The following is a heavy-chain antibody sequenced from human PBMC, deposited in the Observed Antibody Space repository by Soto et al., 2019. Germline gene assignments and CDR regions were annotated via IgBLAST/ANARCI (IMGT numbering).Heavy chain of an antibody. CDR1: GYTFTGYY. V-gene: IGHV1-2*04. D-gene: IGHD2-21*02. CDR3: ARGGPVTATHFDY. Sequence: GASVKVSCKASGYTFTGYYMHWVRQAPGQGLEWMGWINPNSGGTNYAQKFQGWVTMTRDTSISTAYMELSRLRSDDTAVYYCARGGPVTATHFDYWGQGTLVTVSS. J-gene: IGHJ4*02. CDR2: INPNSGGT.